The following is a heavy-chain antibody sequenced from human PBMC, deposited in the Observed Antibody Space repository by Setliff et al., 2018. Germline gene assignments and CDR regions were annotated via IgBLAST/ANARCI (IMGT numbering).Heavy chain of an antibody. CDR2: INPASGTT. D-gene: IGHD2-21*01. V-gene: IGHV1-2*02. Sequence: GASVKVSCKASGYTFTNYAISWVRQAPGQGLECMGWINPASGTTQFTDKFQGRITVTSDTSISTVYMELSGLRRDDTAIYFCARVLAADTYQDYWGQGTLVTVSS. CDR3: ARVLAADTYQDY. J-gene: IGHJ4*02. CDR1: GYTFTNYA.